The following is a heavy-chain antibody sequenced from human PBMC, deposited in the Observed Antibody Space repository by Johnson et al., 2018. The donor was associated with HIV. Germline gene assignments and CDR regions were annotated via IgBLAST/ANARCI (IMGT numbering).Heavy chain of an antibody. CDR1: GFTFSTYG. CDR3: ARGHDYGYHAFDI. CDR2: MWYDGSNK. J-gene: IGHJ3*02. V-gene: IGHV3-33*01. D-gene: IGHD4-17*01. Sequence: QVQLVESGGGVVQPGRSLRLSCAASGFTFSTYGMHWVRQAPGKGLEWVAVMWYDGSNKYYADSVKGRFTISRDNSKNTLYLQMNSLRAEDTAVYYCARGHDYGYHAFDIWGQGTMVTVSS.